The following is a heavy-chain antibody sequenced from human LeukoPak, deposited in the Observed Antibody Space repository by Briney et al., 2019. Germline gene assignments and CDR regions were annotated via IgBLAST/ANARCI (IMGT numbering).Heavy chain of an antibody. CDR1: GFTFSSYG. V-gene: IGHV3-30*02. CDR2: IRYDGSNK. J-gene: IGHJ4*02. D-gene: IGHD3-16*02. CDR3: AKDQRDYVWGSYRYIPSSLFEY. Sequence: GGSLRLSCSAPGFTFSSYGIHWVRQAPGKGLERVPFIRYDGSNKYYADSVKGRFTISRDNSKNTLYLQMNSLRAEDTAVYYCAKDQRDYVWGSYRYIPSSLFEYWGQGTLVTVSS.